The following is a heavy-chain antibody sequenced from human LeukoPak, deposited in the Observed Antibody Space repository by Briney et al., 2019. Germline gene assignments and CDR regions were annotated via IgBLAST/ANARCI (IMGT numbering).Heavy chain of an antibody. Sequence: GGSLILSCAASGFTFSSYEMNWVRQAPGKGLEWLSYISSSGSAIYYADSVKGRFTISRDNAKNSLYLQMNSLRAEDTAVYYCAKGGYFYDSSDAYWGQGTLVTVSS. D-gene: IGHD3-22*01. J-gene: IGHJ4*02. CDR2: ISSSGSAI. V-gene: IGHV3-48*03. CDR1: GFTFSSYE. CDR3: AKGGYFYDSSDAY.